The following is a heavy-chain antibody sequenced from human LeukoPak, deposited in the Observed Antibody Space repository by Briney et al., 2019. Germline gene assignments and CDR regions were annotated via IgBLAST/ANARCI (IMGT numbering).Heavy chain of an antibody. D-gene: IGHD3-22*01. CDR3: AKDEDYYDSSGRYCF. CDR1: GFTFSSYG. J-gene: IGHJ4*02. Sequence: GGSLRLSCAASGFTFSSYGMHWVRQAPGKGLEWVAFIRYGGSNKYYADSVKGQFTIYRDNSKNTLYLQMNSQRPEDTAVYYCAKDEDYYDSSGRYCFWGEGTLVTVSS. V-gene: IGHV3-30*02. CDR2: IRYGGSNK.